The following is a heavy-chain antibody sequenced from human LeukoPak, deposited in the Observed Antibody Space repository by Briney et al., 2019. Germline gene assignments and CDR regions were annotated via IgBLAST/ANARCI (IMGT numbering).Heavy chain of an antibody. Sequence: SETLSLTCTVSGDSISSYYWSWIRQPPGKGLEWMGYINYSGNTNYNPSPKSRVTISVDTSKNQFSLRLTSVTAADTAVYYCAREGRQDYVYFDCWGQGTLVTVPS. J-gene: IGHJ4*02. CDR2: INYSGNT. CDR3: AREGRQDYVYFDC. CDR1: GDSISSYY. V-gene: IGHV4-59*01. D-gene: IGHD4-17*01.